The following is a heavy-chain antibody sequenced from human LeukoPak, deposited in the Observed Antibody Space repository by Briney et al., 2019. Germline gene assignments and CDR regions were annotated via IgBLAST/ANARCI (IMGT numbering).Heavy chain of an antibody. CDR3: ASEPDTAMVHYMDV. D-gene: IGHD5-18*01. CDR2: IYYSGST. CDR1: GGSISSSSYY. J-gene: IGHJ6*03. V-gene: IGHV4-39*01. Sequence: KPSETLSLTCTVSGGSISSSSYYWGWIRQPSGKGLEWIGSIYYSGSTYYNPSLKSRVTISVDTSKNQFSLKLSSVTAADTAVYYCASEPDTAMVHYMDVWGKGTTVTVSS.